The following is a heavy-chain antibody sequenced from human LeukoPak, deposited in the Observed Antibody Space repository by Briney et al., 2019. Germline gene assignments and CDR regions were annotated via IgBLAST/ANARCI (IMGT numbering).Heavy chain of an antibody. CDR1: GGSISSYY. CDR3: ARVLLPQILYYYDSSGYYHYFDY. J-gene: IGHJ4*02. CDR2: IYYSGST. Sequence: SETLSLTCTVSGGSISSYYWSWIRQPPGKGLERIGYIYYSGSTNYNPSLKSRVTISVDTSKNQFSLKLSSVTAADTAVYYCARVLLPQILYYYDSSGYYHYFDYWGQRTLVTVSS. V-gene: IGHV4-59*12. D-gene: IGHD3-22*01.